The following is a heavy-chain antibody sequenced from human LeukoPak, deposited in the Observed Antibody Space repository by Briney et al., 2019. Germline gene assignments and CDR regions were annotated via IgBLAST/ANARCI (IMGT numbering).Heavy chain of an antibody. D-gene: IGHD2-2*01. CDR1: GFTFSSYG. V-gene: IGHV3-33*01. Sequence: PGRSLRLSCAAAGFTFSSYGMHWVRQAPGKGLEWVAVIWYDGSNKYYADSVKGRFTICRDNSKNTLYLQMNSLRAEDTAVYYCARSARGTSCYGCPFDYWGQGPLVTVSS. CDR3: ARSARGTSCYGCPFDY. CDR2: IWYDGSNK. J-gene: IGHJ4*02.